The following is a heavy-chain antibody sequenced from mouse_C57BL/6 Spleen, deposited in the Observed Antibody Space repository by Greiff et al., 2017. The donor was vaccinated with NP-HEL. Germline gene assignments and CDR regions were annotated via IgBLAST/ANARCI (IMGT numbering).Heavy chain of an antibody. D-gene: IGHD3-1*01. Sequence: EVQLQQSVAELVRPGASVKLSCTASGFNIKNTYMPWVKQRPEQGLEWIGRIDPANGNTQYAPKFQGKATITATTSSNTAYLQLSSLTSEYTAIYYGARSGDYYAMDYWGQGTSVTVSS. CDR2: IDPANGNT. J-gene: IGHJ4*01. CDR3: ARSGDYYAMDY. V-gene: IGHV14-3*01. CDR1: GFNIKNTY.